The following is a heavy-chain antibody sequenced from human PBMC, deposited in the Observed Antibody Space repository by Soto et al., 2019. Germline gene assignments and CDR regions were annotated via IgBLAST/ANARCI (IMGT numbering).Heavy chain of an antibody. V-gene: IGHV3-48*01. J-gene: IGHJ6*02. Sequence: GGSLRLSCAASGFTFSSYSMNWVRQAPGKGLEWVSYISSSSSTIYYADSVKGRFTISRDNAKNTLYLQMNSLRAEDTAVYYCARDPGPFFGVVIQPSDGMDVWGQGTTVTVSS. CDR3: ARDPGPFFGVVIQPSDGMDV. D-gene: IGHD3-3*01. CDR2: ISSSSSTI. CDR1: GFTFSSYS.